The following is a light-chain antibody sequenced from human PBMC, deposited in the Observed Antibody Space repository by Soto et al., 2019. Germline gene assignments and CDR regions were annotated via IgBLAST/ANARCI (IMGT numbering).Light chain of an antibody. J-gene: IGLJ1*01. Sequence: QSVLTQPPSVSAAPGQRVTISCSGSNSNIGINSVSWYQQLPTTAPKLLIYDNDKRPSGVPDRFSGSKSGPSGTLDITGLQTGVEADYYCASWDSSLRGGVFGAGTKVTVL. CDR1: NSNIGINS. V-gene: IGLV1-51*01. CDR3: ASWDSSLRGGV. CDR2: DND.